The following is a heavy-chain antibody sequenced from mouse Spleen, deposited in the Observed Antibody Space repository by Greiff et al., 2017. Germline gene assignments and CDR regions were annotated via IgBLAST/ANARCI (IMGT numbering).Heavy chain of an antibody. V-gene: IGHV3-1*01. Sequence: EVQLQQSGPGMVKPSQSLSLTCTVTGYSITSGYDWHWIRHFPGNKLEWMGYISYSGSTNYNPSLKSRISITHDTSKNHFFLKLNSVTTEDTATYYCARGGQEFAYWGQGTLVTVSA. D-gene: IGHD3-3*01. CDR3: ARGGQEFAY. CDR2: ISYSGST. CDR1: GYSITSGYD. J-gene: IGHJ3*01.